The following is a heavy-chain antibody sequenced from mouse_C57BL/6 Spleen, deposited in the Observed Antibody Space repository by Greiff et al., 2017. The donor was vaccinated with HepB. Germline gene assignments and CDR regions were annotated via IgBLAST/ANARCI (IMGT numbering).Heavy chain of an antibody. D-gene: IGHD1-1*01. Sequence: QVQLQQPGAELVKPGASVKMSCKASGYTFTSYWLTWVKQRPGQGLEWIGDIYPGSGSTNYNEKFKSKATLTVDTSSSTAYMQLSSLTSEDSAVYYCARSRDYYGSEMDYWGQGTSVTVSS. CDR2: IYPGSGST. V-gene: IGHV1-55*01. J-gene: IGHJ4*01. CDR3: ARSRDYYGSEMDY. CDR1: GYTFTSYW.